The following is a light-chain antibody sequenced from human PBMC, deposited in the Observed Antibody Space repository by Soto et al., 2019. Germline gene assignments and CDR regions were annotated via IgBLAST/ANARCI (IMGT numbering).Light chain of an antibody. CDR1: TGAVTSDYH. CDR3: LLFYGGAWV. CDR2: SIS. Sequence: QAVVTQEPSLTVSPGGTVTLTCASSTGAVTSDYHPNWFQQKPGQAPRALIYSISNKHSWTPARFSGSLLGGIAALTLSGVKPEDEAEYYCLLFYGGAWVFGGGTQLTVL. J-gene: IGLJ3*02. V-gene: IGLV7-43*01.